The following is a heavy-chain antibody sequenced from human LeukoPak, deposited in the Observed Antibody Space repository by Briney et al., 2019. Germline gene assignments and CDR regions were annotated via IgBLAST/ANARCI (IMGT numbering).Heavy chain of an antibody. CDR1: GYTFTGYF. CDR3: AREIPYCSSTSCPFGY. D-gene: IGHD2-2*01. Sequence: ASVKVSCKASGYTFTGYFIHWVRQAPGQGLEWMGWINPDSGGTKYAQNFQGRVTMTRDTSISTAYMELSRLRSDDTAVYYCAREIPYCSSTSCPFGYWGQGTLVTVSS. CDR2: INPDSGGT. J-gene: IGHJ4*02. V-gene: IGHV1-2*02.